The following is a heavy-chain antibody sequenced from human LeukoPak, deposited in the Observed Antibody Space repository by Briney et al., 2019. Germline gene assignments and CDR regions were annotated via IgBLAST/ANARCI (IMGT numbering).Heavy chain of an antibody. Sequence: PSETLSLTCTVSAVSMSSYYWGWIRQPPGKGLEWIVYIYTSRSTNYNPSLKSRVTISVATSKNQFSLRLSSVTAADTAVYYCARHELISGSSPYYFDYWGQGTLATVSS. V-gene: IGHV4-4*09. CDR3: ARHELISGSSPYYFDY. CDR2: IYTSRST. J-gene: IGHJ4*02. D-gene: IGHD1-26*01. CDR1: AVSMSSYY.